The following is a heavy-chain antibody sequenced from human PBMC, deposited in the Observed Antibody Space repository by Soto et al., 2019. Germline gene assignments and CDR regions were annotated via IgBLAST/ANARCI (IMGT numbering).Heavy chain of an antibody. CDR3: ARIQRISMIVVSKPYFDY. D-gene: IGHD3-22*01. Sequence: SGPTLVNPTQTLTLTCTFSGFSLTTNGVGVGWIRQPPGKALEWLAHIFSNDEKSYSTSLKSRLTISRDTSKSQVVLTMTNMDPVDTATYYCARIQRISMIVVSKPYFDYWGQGALVTVSS. CDR1: GFSLTTNGVG. V-gene: IGHV2-26*01. CDR2: IFSNDEK. J-gene: IGHJ4*02.